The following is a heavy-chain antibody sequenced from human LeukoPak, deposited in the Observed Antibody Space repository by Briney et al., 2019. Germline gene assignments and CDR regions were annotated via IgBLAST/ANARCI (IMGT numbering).Heavy chain of an antibody. CDR2: ISYDGSNK. CDR3: AKTRVRGVISDAFDI. CDR1: GFTFSSYG. Sequence: GGSLRLSCAASGFTFSSYGMHWVRQAPGKGLEWVAVISYDGSNKYYADSVKGRFTISRDNSKNTLYLQMNSLRAEDTAVYYCAKTRVRGVISDAFDIWGQGTMVTVSS. J-gene: IGHJ3*02. D-gene: IGHD3-10*01. V-gene: IGHV3-30*18.